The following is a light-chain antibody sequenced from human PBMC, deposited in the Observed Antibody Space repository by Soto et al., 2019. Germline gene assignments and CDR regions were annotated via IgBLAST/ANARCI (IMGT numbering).Light chain of an antibody. J-gene: IGKJ1*01. CDR1: QSVSSN. V-gene: IGKV3-15*01. CDR2: GAS. CDR3: QQYDNWPPRT. Sequence: ILMTQSPATLSVSPGERATLSCRASQSVSSNLAWYQQKPGQAPRLLIYGASTRATGIPARFIGSGSGTEFTLTISSLQSEDFAVYYCQQYDNWPPRTFGQGTKVEIK.